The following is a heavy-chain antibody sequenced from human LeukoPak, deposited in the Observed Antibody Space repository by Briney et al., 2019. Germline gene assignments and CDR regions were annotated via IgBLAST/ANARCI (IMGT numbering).Heavy chain of an antibody. CDR3: ARDSGSTVTRMIDY. CDR1: GGSISSYY. J-gene: IGHJ4*02. CDR2: IYYSGST. V-gene: IGHV4-59*12. D-gene: IGHD4-17*01. Sequence: SETLSLTCTVSGGSISSYYWSWIRQPPGKGLEWIGYIYYSGSTNYNPSLKSRVTMSVDTSKNQFSLKLSSVTAADTAVYYCARDSGSTVTRMIDYWGQGTLVTVSS.